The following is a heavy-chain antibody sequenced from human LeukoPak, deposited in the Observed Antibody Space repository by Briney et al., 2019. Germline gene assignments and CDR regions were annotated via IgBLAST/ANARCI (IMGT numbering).Heavy chain of an antibody. D-gene: IGHD1-1*01. V-gene: IGHV4-59*12. Sequence: SETLSLTCTISGGSTSSYYWNWIRQPPGKGLEWIGYIHYSGSTNYNPSLKSRVTISVDTSKKRFSLKLSSVTAADTAVYYCARGLKPTRVPTYYYYYMDVWGKGTTVTVSS. CDR3: ARGLKPTRVPTYYYYYMDV. CDR2: IHYSGST. J-gene: IGHJ6*03. CDR1: GGSTSSYY.